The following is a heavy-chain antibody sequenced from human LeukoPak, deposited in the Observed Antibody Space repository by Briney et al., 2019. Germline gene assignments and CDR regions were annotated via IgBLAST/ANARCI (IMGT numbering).Heavy chain of an antibody. V-gene: IGHV4-31*03. CDR1: GGSISSGGYY. J-gene: IGHJ6*02. D-gene: IGHD3-22*01. CDR3: ARELGADYYDNNGYYYGMEV. CDR2: IYYSGST. Sequence: SQTLSLTCTVSGGSISSGGYYWSWIRQHPGKGLEWIGYIYYSGSTYYNPSLKSRVTISVDTSKNQFSLKLSSVTAADTAVYYCARELGADYYDNNGYYYGMEVWGQGTTVTVSS.